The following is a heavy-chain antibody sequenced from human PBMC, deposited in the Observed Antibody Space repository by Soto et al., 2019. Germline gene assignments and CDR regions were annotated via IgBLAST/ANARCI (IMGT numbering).Heavy chain of an antibody. Sequence: PGGSLRLFCAASRFTFCSCATSLFSHAPGKGLEWVSAISGRGGSTYYADSVKCRFTISRDSSENTLYLQMKSLRAEDTAVYYCAKVLSSGYYSYFDYWGQGTLVTDCS. CDR3: AKVLSSGYYSYFDY. V-gene: IGHV3-23*01. J-gene: IGHJ4*02. CDR1: RFTFCSCA. D-gene: IGHD3-22*01. CDR2: ISGRGGST.